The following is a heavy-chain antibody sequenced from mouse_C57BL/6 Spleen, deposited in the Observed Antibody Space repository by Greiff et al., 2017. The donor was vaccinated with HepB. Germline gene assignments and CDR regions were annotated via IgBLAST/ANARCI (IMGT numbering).Heavy chain of an antibody. Sequence: VQLQQPGAELVKPGASVKMSCKASGYTFTSYWITWVKQRPGQGLEWIGDIYPGSGSTNYNEKFKSKATLTVDTSSSTAYMQLSSLTSEDSAVYYCARCDYDEGDAMDYWGQGTSVTVSS. CDR2: IYPGSGST. J-gene: IGHJ4*01. CDR3: ARCDYDEGDAMDY. CDR1: GYTFTSYW. V-gene: IGHV1-55*01. D-gene: IGHD2-4*01.